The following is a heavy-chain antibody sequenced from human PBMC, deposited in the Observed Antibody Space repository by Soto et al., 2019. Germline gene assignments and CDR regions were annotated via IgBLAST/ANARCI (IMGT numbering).Heavy chain of an antibody. CDR2: ISLYSDGT. CDR1: GYTFSNYG. V-gene: IGHV1-18*01. Sequence: ASVKVSCKTSGYTFSNYGITWVRQAPGQPLEWLGWISLYSDGTNYAQKFQGRVSMTTDTSTTTAYMELRSLRSEDTAVYYCARGNHELRFLEWANYYYYGMDVWGQGTTVTV. J-gene: IGHJ6*02. CDR3: ARGNHELRFLEWANYYYYGMDV. D-gene: IGHD3-3*01.